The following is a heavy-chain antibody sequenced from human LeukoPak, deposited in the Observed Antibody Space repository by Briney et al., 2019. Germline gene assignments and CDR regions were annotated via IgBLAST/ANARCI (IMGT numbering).Heavy chain of an antibody. CDR2: IYSSGTT. CDR1: GGSMHNYY. CDR3: ARDLRYYYRSGFLGGGFDY. Sequence: SETLSLTCTVSGGSMHNYYWSWIRQPPGKGLEWIGYIYSSGTTNYSPSLKTRLTISVDTSMNQLSLKLNSVTAADTAVYYCARDLRYYYRSGFLGGGFDYWGRGTLVTVSS. D-gene: IGHD3-22*01. V-gene: IGHV4-59*01. J-gene: IGHJ4*02.